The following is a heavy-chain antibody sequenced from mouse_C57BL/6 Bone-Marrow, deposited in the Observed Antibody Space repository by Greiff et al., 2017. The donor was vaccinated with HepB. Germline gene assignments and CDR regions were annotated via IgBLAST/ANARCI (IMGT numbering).Heavy chain of an antibody. CDR2: IRSKSNNYAT. V-gene: IGHV10-1*01. J-gene: IGHJ4*01. CDR1: GFSFNTYA. Sequence: DVMLVESGGGLVQPKGSLKLSCAASGFSFNTYAMNWVRQAPGKGLEWVARIRSKSNNYATYYADSVKDRFTISRDDSESMLYLQMNNLKTEDTAMYYCVSQTATMDYWGQGTSVTVSS. CDR3: VSQTATMDY. D-gene: IGHD3-2*01.